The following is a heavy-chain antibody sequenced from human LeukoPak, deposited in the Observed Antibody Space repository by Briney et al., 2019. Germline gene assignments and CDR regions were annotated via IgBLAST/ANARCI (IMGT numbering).Heavy chain of an antibody. J-gene: IGHJ6*03. D-gene: IGHD4-17*01. V-gene: IGHV4-38-2*02. CDR2: IYRSGST. CDR1: NYSISNSLY. CDR3: ARGTYGYYMDV. Sequence: SESLSLTCSGSNYSISNSLYWGWLRQPPGKGLEWIGSIYRSGSTFYNPSLKSRVTISLDTSKDQFSLKLSSVTAADTAVYFCARGTYGYYMDVWGKGTTVTVSS.